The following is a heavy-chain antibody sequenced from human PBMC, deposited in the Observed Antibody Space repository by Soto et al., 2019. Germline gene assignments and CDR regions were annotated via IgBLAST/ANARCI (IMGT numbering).Heavy chain of an antibody. CDR3: ARVSFSDSSGYHHYFDY. V-gene: IGHV1-18*01. D-gene: IGHD3-22*01. Sequence: ASVKVSCKASGYTFTSYGISWLLQAPGQGLEWMGWISAYNGNTNYAQKLQGRVTMTTDTSTSTAYMELRSLRSDDTAVYYCARVSFSDSSGYHHYFDYWGQGTLVTVSS. CDR1: GYTFTSYG. J-gene: IGHJ4*02. CDR2: ISAYNGNT.